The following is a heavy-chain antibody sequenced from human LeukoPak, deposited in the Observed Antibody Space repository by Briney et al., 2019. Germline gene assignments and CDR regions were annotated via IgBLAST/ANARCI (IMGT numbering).Heavy chain of an antibody. V-gene: IGHV3-23*01. J-gene: IGHJ5*01. CDR3: ARGTLEHCSGASCYPLDS. CDR2: VTGSGGDT. D-gene: IGHD2-15*01. Sequence: GGSLRLSCAPSGFTFSNYAMSWVRQTPGKGLECVSVVTGSGGDTYYTGSVNGRFTISRDNSKNTLYLQMNSLRAEDTAVYCCARGTLEHCSGASCYPLDSWGQGTLVTVSS. CDR1: GFTFSNYA.